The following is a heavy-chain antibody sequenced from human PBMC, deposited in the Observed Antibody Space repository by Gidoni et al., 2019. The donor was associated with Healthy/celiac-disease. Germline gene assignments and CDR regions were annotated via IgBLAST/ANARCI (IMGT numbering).Heavy chain of an antibody. V-gene: IGHV3-23*01. CDR3: AKGPKNYDSSGYFLPFDY. D-gene: IGHD3-22*01. CDR1: GFTFSSYA. Sequence: EVQLLESGGGLVQPGGSLRPSCAASGFTFSSYARSWVRQAPGKGLEWVSAISGSGGSTYYADSVKGRFTISRDNSKNTLYLQMNSLRAEDTAVYYCAKGPKNYDSSGYFLPFDYWGQGTLVTVSS. CDR2: ISGSGGST. J-gene: IGHJ4*02.